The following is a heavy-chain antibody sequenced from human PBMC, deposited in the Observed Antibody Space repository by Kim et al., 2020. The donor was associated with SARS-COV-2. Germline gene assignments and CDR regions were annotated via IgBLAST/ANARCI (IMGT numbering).Heavy chain of an antibody. D-gene: IGHD3-9*01. V-gene: IGHV4-61*01. CDR2: IYYSGNT. Sequence: SETLSLTCTFSGGSVSGENYYWSWIRQPPGKGLEWIGDIYYSGNTNYNPYLKSRVTISVDTSKDQFSLRLNSVTAADTAVYYCARSRDNTAYYRGMDVWG. CDR3: ARSRDNTAYYRGMDV. CDR1: GGSVSGENYY. J-gene: IGHJ6*01.